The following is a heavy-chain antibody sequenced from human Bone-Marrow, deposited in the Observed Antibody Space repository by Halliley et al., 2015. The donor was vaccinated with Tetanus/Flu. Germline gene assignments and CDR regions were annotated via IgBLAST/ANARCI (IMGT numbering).Heavy chain of an antibody. J-gene: IGHJ4*02. V-gene: IGHV3-7*01. CDR2: INPDGSTK. CDR3: ARDRAYSSFDY. CDR1: GFSFSTSW. D-gene: IGHD5-18*01. Sequence: SLRLSCAASGFSFSTSWMVWVRQAPGKGLEGVTNINPDGSTKNYVDSLKGRFIISRDNAKNSLYLQMNSLRAEDTAIYYCARDRAYSSFDYWGQGTLLTVSS.